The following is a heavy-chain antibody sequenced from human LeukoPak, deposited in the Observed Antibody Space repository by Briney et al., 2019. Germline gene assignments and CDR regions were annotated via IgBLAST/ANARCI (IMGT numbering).Heavy chain of an antibody. D-gene: IGHD3-22*01. CDR2: ISGSSSYI. J-gene: IGHJ4*02. CDR1: GFTFSGDS. CDR3: ARESYYDSSGYSL. Sequence: PGGSLRLSCVASGFTFSGDSMNWVRQAPGKGLEWVSYISGSSSYIYYADSVKGRFTISRDNAKNSLYLQMNSLRAEDTAVYYCARESYYDSSGYSLWGQGTLVTVSS. V-gene: IGHV3-21*04.